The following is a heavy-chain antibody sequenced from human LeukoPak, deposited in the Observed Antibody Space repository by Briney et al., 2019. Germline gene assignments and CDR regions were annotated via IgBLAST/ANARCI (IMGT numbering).Heavy chain of an antibody. V-gene: IGHV3-21*01. CDR1: GFTFSSYS. CDR3: ARDVVGATTWFDP. D-gene: IGHD1-26*01. CDR2: ISSSSSYI. J-gene: IGHJ5*02. Sequence: PGGALRLSCAASGFTFSSYSMNWVRQAPGKGLEWVSSISSSSSYIYYADSVNGRFTISRDNAKNSLYLQMNSLRVEDTAVYYCARDVVGATTWFDPWGQGTLVTVSS.